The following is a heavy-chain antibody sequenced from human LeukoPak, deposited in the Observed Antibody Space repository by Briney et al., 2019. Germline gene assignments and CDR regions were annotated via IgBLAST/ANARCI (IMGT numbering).Heavy chain of an antibody. D-gene: IGHD6-19*01. V-gene: IGHV3-53*01. CDR3: AREYRSGWSHIDY. CDR2: IYSGGVT. Sequence: GGSLRLSCAASGFTVSSNYMSWVRQAPGKGLEWVSLIYSGGVTYYADSVKGRFIISRDNSKNTLFLQMNSLRAEDTAVYYCAREYRSGWSHIDYWGQGTLVTVSS. J-gene: IGHJ4*02. CDR1: GFTVSSNY.